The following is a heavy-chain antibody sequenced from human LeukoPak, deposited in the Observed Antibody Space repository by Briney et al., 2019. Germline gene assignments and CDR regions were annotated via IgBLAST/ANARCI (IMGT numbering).Heavy chain of an antibody. Sequence: GGSLRLSCAASGFTFSSYGMHWVRQAPGKGLEWVAFIRYDGSNKYYADSVKGRFTISRDNSKNTLYLQMNSLRAEDTAVYYCAKSAIFGVVTNTDDAFDIWGQGTMVTVSS. V-gene: IGHV3-30*02. CDR3: AKSAIFGVVTNTDDAFDI. CDR2: IRYDGSNK. J-gene: IGHJ3*02. D-gene: IGHD3-3*01. CDR1: GFTFSSYG.